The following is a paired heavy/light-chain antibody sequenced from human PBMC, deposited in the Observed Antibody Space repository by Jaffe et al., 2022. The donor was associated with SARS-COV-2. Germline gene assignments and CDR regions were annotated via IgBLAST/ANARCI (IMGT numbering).Heavy chain of an antibody. CDR1: GFTLSGYG. D-gene: IGHD6-19*01. V-gene: IGHV3-30*18. CDR2: VSYDGTNK. Sequence: QVQLVESGGGVVQPGRSLRLSCAASGFTLSGYGMHWVRQAPGKGLEWVAVVSYDGTNKYYIDSVKGRFTISRDNSKNTLYLQMNSLRAEDTAVYYCAKDSRGYSGWFGFDYWGQGTLVTVSS. J-gene: IGHJ4*02. CDR3: AKDSRGYSGWFGFDY.
Light chain of an antibody. Sequence: DIQMTQSPSSLSASVGDRVTFTCRASQSISSYLNWYQQKPGKAPKFLIYAASSLQSGVPSRFSGRGSGTDFTLTISSLQPEDFATYYCQQSYSTPLTFGGGTKVEIK. V-gene: IGKV1-39*01. CDR2: AAS. J-gene: IGKJ4*01. CDR1: QSISSY. CDR3: QQSYSTPLT.